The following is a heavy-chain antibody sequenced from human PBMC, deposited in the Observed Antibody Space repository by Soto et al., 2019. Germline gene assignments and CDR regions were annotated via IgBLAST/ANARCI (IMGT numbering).Heavy chain of an antibody. CDR2: IWYDGSNK. J-gene: IGHJ4*02. CDR3: ARGYTAMVGAEGY. Sequence: PGGSLRLSCAASGFTVSSYVMHWVRQSPGKGLEWVAVIWYDGSNKYYADSVKGRFTISRDNSKNTLYLQVNSLRAEDTAVYYCARGYTAMVGAEGYWGQGTLVTVSS. CDR1: GFTVSSYV. V-gene: IGHV3-33*01. D-gene: IGHD5-18*01.